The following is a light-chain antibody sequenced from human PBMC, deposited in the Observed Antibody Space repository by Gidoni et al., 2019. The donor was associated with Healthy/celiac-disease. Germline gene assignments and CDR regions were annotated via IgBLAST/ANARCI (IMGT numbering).Light chain of an antibody. CDR2: AAS. CDR3: QQSYSTPRT. CDR1: QSISSY. V-gene: IGKV1-39*01. J-gene: IGKJ2*02. Sequence: DIQMTQSPSSLSASVGDRVTITCRASQSISSYFNWYQQKPGKAPKLLIYAASSLQSGVPSRFSGSGSGTDFTLTICSLQPEDFATYYCQQSYSTPRTFGQGTKLEIK.